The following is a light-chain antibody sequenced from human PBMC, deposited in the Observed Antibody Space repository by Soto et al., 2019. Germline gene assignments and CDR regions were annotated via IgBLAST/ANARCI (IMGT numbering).Light chain of an antibody. J-gene: IGLJ1*01. CDR1: SSDVGGYNY. CDR2: EVS. CDR3: ASHTGSRAYV. V-gene: IGLV2-14*01. Sequence: QPALTQPASVPGSPGQSITISCTGTSSDVGGYNYVSWYQQQSGKAPKIIIHEVSYRPSGVSNRFSGSTSGHTASLTIYGLRAEVGADYYCASHTGSRAYVFGIATKLTV.